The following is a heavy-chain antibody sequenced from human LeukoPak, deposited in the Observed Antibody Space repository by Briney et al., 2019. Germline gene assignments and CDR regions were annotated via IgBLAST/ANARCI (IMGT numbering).Heavy chain of an antibody. Sequence: GGSLRLSCATSGFTFTFWMSWVRQAPGKGLEWLANIKQDGRIKNYADSVKGRFTIPRDNPNSSQYLQMNSRRVEDTAVYYCGRYPLGSSGRFWGQGTLVTVSS. CDR1: GFTFTFW. D-gene: IGHD3-22*01. CDR2: IKQDGRIK. CDR3: GRYPLGSSGRF. V-gene: IGHV3-7*01. J-gene: IGHJ4*02.